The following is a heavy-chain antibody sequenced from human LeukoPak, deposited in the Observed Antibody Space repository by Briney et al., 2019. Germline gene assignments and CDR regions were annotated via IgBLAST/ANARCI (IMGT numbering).Heavy chain of an antibody. CDR1: GGSISSSSYF. D-gene: IGHD2-2*02. V-gene: IGHV4-39*07. CDR3: ARYCSSTSCYNDAFDI. CDR2: ISYGGST. Sequence: SETLSLTCTVSGGSISSSSYFWGWVRQPPGKGLEWFGSISYGGSTNYNPSLKSRVTMSVDTSKNQFSLKLSSVTAADTAVYYCARYCSSTSCYNDAFDIWGQGTMVTVSS. J-gene: IGHJ3*02.